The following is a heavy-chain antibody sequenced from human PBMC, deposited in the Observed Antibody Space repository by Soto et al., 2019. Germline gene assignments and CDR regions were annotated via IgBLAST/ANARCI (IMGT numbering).Heavy chain of an antibody. Sequence: EVQLVESGGDLVQPGGSLSLSCVASGFTFSNYWMHWVRQAPGKGLEWVSRINSDESSRAYADSVKGRFINSRDNDKNSLSLEMNSLRAEDTAVYYCARGIDFYFDLWGRGTLVTVSS. CDR1: GFTFSNYW. J-gene: IGHJ2*01. V-gene: IGHV3-74*01. CDR3: ARGIDFYFDL. CDR2: INSDESSR.